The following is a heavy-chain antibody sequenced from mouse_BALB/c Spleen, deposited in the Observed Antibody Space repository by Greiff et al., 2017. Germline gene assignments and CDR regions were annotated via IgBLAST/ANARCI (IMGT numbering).Heavy chain of an antibody. V-gene: IGHV5-4*02. Sequence: EVMLVESGGGLVKPGGSLKLSCAASGFTFSDYYMYWVRQTPEKRLEWVATISDGGSYTYYPDSVKGRFTISRDNAKNNLYLQMSSLKSEDTAMYYCARDSPYGSRSWFAYWGQGTLVTVSA. CDR3: ARDSPYGSRSWFAY. J-gene: IGHJ3*01. D-gene: IGHD1-1*01. CDR2: ISDGGSYT. CDR1: GFTFSDYY.